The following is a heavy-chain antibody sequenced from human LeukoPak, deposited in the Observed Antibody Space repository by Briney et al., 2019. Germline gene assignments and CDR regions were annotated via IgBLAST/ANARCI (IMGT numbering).Heavy chain of an antibody. CDR2: IWYDGSNR. V-gene: IGHV3-33*06. CDR3: AKEGPTSGWYSGFDY. Sequence: GGSLRLSCAASGFTFSSYGMHWVRQAPGKGLEWVAVIWYDGSNRYYADSVKGRFTISRDNSKNTLYLQMNSLRAEDTAVYYCAKEGPTSGWYSGFDYWGQGTLVTVSS. CDR1: GFTFSSYG. J-gene: IGHJ4*02. D-gene: IGHD6-19*01.